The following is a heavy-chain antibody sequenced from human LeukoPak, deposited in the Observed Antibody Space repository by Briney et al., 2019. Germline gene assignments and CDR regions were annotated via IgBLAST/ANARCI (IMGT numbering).Heavy chain of an antibody. CDR1: GYTFTSYG. V-gene: IGHV1-18*01. CDR2: ISAYNGNT. Sequence: ASVKVSCKASGYTFTSYGISWVRRAPGQGLEWMGWISAYNGNTNYAQKLQGRVTMTTDTSTSTAYMELRSLRSDDTAVYYCARELSYGDYRPENWFDPWGQGTLVTVSS. CDR3: ARELSYGDYRPENWFDP. D-gene: IGHD4-17*01. J-gene: IGHJ5*02.